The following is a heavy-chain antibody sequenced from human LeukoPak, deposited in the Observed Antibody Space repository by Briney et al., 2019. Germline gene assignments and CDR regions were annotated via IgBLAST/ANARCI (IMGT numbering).Heavy chain of an antibody. V-gene: IGHV3-21*01. J-gene: IGHJ3*02. CDR3: ARDYVYGFDI. Sequence: GGSLRLSCTASGFTFSIYTMNWVRQAPGKGLEWVSSITSSSSYIYYADSVKGRFTISRDNAKNSLYLQMNSLRAEDTAVYYCARDYVYGFDIWGQGTMVTVSS. CDR1: GFTFSIYT. CDR2: ITSSSSYI. D-gene: IGHD3-16*01.